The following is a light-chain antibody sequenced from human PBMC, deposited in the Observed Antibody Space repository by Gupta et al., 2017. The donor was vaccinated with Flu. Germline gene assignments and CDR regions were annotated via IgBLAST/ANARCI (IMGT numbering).Light chain of an antibody. J-gene: IGLJ3*02. V-gene: IGLV1-47*01. CDR3: AEWDDSLSGPV. CDR1: SSNIGSNY. Sequence: QSVLTQPPSASGTPGQRVTISCSGSSSNIGSNYVFWYQQFPGTAPKLLIYTNNQRPSGVPDRFSGSKSGTSASLAISGLRAEDEAYYYCAEWDDSLSGPVFGGGTKLTVL. CDR2: TNN.